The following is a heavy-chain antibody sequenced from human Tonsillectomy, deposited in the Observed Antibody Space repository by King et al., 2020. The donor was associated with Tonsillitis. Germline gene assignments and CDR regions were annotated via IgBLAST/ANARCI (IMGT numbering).Heavy chain of an antibody. Sequence: QLVQSGAEVKKPGSSVKVSCKASGGTFSSYAISWVRQAPGQGLEWMGGIIPIFGTANYAQKFQGRVTITADESTSTAYMELSSLRAEDTALSYCARARGGYYDSSGYVDIWGQGTMVTVSS. CDR3: ARARGGYYDSSGYVDI. CDR2: IIPIFGTA. J-gene: IGHJ3*02. D-gene: IGHD3-22*01. V-gene: IGHV1-69*01. CDR1: GGTFSSYA.